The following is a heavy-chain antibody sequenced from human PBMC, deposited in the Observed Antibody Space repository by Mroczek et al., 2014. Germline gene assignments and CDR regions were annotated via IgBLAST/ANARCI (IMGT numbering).Heavy chain of an antibody. CDR3: ASLYGSGSADY. Sequence: QVQLQESGSGLVKPSQTLSLTCAVSGGSISSGGYSWSWIRQPPGKGLEWIGYIYHSGSTYYNPSLKSRVTISVDRSKNQFSLKLSSVTAADTAVYYCASLYGSGSADYWGQGTLVTVSS. D-gene: IGHD3-10*01. CDR1: GGSISSGGYS. CDR2: IYHSGST. J-gene: IGHJ4*02. V-gene: IGHV4-30-2*01.